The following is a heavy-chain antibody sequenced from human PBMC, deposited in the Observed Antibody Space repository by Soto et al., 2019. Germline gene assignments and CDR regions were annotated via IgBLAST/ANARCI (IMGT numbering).Heavy chain of an antibody. CDR1: GGSVSSGSYY. CDR3: APGIADRTPRGNRFDP. CDR2: IYYSGST. V-gene: IGHV4-61*01. J-gene: IGHJ5*02. Sequence: KPSETLSLTCTVSGGSVSSGSYYWSWIRQPPGKGLEWIGYIYYSGSTNYNPSLKSRVTISVDTSKNQFSLKLSSVTAADTAVYYCAPGIADRTPRGNRFDPWGQGTLVTVSS. D-gene: IGHD6-13*01.